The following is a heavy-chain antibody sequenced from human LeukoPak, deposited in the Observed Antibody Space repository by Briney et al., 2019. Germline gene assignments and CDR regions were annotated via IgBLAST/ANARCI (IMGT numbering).Heavy chain of an antibody. CDR1: GGSISSSNW. D-gene: IGHD3-22*01. Sequence: PSETLSLTCAVSGGSISSSNWWSWVRQPPGKGLEWIGYIYHSGSTYYNPSLKSRVTISVDRSKNQFSLKLSSVTAADTAVYYCARGEGPTYYYDSSGPYYFDYWGQGTLVTVSS. V-gene: IGHV4-4*02. CDR2: IYHSGST. J-gene: IGHJ4*02. CDR3: ARGEGPTYYYDSSGPYYFDY.